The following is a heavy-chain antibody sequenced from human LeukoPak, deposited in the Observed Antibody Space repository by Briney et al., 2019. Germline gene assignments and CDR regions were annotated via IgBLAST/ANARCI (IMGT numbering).Heavy chain of an antibody. V-gene: IGHV3-21*01. J-gene: IGHJ5*02. CDR3: ARDLTVTSTCWFDL. CDR1: GFTFSSYT. D-gene: IGHD4-11*01. CDR2: ITGSSTYI. Sequence: GGSLRLSCAVSGFTFSSYTMNWIRQAPGKGLEWVSSITGSSTYIYYADSVKGRFTISRDNAKNSLYLQMNNLGAEDTAVYYCARDLTVTSTCWFDLWGQGTLVTVSS.